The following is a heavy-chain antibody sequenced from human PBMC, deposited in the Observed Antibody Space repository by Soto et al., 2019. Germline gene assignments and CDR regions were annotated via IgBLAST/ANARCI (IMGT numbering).Heavy chain of an antibody. CDR1: GFTFSNYA. CDR3: AKCHYGDFGWFDP. D-gene: IGHD4-17*01. V-gene: IGHV3-23*01. Sequence: EVQLLESGGGLVQPGGSLRLSCAASGFTFSNYAMSWVRQAPGKGLEWVSGLSDSGGTTYYADSVKGRFTISIDISKNTLYMPMNRLRAEETAVYYCAKCHYGDFGWFDPWGQGTLVTVSS. CDR2: LSDSGGTT. J-gene: IGHJ5*02.